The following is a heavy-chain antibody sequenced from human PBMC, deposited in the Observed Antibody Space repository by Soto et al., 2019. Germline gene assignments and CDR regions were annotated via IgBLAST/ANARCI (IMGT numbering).Heavy chain of an antibody. CDR3: AREGQQLDPLEYYYYMDV. CDR1: GYTFTSSY. V-gene: IGHV1-46*03. Sequence: ASVKVSCKASGYTFTSSYMHRLRLAPGQGLEWMGIINPSGGSTSYAQKFQGRVTMTRDTSTSTVYMELSSLRSEDTAVYYCAREGQQLDPLEYYYYMDVWGKGTTVTVS. D-gene: IGHD6-13*01. J-gene: IGHJ6*03. CDR2: INPSGGST.